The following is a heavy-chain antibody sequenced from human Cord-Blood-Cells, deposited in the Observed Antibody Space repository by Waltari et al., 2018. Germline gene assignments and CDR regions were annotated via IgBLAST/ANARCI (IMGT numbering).Heavy chain of an antibody. CDR2: MKPNSGNT. Sequence: QVQLVQSGAAVKKPGASVKVSCKASGYTFTSYDINWVRQATGQGLEWMGWMKPNSGNTCYAQKFQGRVTITRNTSISTAYMELSSLRSEDTAVYYCARWYDFWSGYYAFDIWGQGTMVTVSS. CDR1: GYTFTSYD. D-gene: IGHD3-3*01. J-gene: IGHJ3*02. CDR3: ARWYDFWSGYYAFDI. V-gene: IGHV1-8*03.